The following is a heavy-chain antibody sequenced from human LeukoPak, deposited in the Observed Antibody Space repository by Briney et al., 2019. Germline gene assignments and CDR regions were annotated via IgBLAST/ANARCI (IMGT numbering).Heavy chain of an antibody. CDR1: GGSISSSSYY. D-gene: IGHD1-7*01. V-gene: IGHV4-39*01. J-gene: IGHJ6*03. CDR2: IYYSGST. CDR3: ARGTKTGTTVLYMDV. Sequence: SETLSLTCTVSGGSISSSSYYWGWIRQPPGKGLEWIGSIYYSGSTYYNPSLKSRVTISVDTSKNQFSLKLSSVTAADTAVYYCARGTKTGTTVLYMDVWGKGTTVTVSS.